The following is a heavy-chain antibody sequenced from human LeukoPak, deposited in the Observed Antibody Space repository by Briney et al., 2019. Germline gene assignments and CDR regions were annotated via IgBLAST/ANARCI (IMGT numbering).Heavy chain of an antibody. CDR3: MKDGPSWGLL. J-gene: IGHJ4*02. D-gene: IGHD3-16*01. CDR2: AIPASGSM. CDR1: GISINPYY. V-gene: IGHV4-4*07. Sequence: PSETLSLTCTVSGISINPYYCAWIRQPAGKGLEWIGRAIPASGSMNYNPSLKSRVTMSVDTSKNQLSLEMTSVTAADTAVYYCMKDGPSWGLLWGLGTLVTVSS.